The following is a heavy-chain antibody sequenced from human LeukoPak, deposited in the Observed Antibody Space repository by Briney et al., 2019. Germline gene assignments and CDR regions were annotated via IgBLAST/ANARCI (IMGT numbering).Heavy chain of an antibody. CDR2: IKRKSDGGTT. J-gene: IGHJ5*02. CDR1: GFTFTNAW. CDR3: TSGAMLVS. V-gene: IGHV3-15*01. Sequence: GGSLRLSCVASGFTFTNAWMSWVRQAPGKGLEWVGRIKRKSDGGTTDYAAPVKGRFTISRDDSKNTLYLQMNSLKTEDTAVYYCTSGAMLVSWGQGTLVTVSS. D-gene: IGHD3-22*01.